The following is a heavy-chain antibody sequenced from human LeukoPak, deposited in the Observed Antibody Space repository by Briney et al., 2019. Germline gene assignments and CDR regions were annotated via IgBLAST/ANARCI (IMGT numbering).Heavy chain of an antibody. CDR2: IWYDGSNK. J-gene: IGHJ4*02. CDR1: GFTFSSYG. Sequence: GGSLRLSCAASGFTFSSYGMHWVRQAPGKGLEWVAVIWYDGSNKYYADSVKGRFTISRDNSKNTLYLQMNSLRAEDTAVYYCARDTLPGEMATTLDYRGQGTLVTVSS. CDR3: ARDTLPGEMATTLDY. D-gene: IGHD5-24*01. V-gene: IGHV3-33*01.